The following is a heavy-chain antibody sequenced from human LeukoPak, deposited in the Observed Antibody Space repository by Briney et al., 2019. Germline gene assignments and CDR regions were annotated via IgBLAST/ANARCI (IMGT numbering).Heavy chain of an antibody. CDR2: MNPNSGNT. D-gene: IGHD3-10*01. CDR3: ARRLLWFGELNWFDP. V-gene: IGHV1-8*01. CDR1: GYTFSSYD. Sequence: ASVKVSCKASGYTFSSYDIIWVRQATGQGLEWMGWMNPNSGNTGYAQKFQGRVTMTRNTSISTAYMELSSLRSEDTAVYYCARRLLWFGELNWFDPWGQGTLVTVSS. J-gene: IGHJ5*02.